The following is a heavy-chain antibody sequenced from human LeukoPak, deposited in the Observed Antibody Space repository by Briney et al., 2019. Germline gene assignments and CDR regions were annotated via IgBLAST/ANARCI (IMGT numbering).Heavy chain of an antibody. Sequence: GGSLRLSCAASGFTFGSYWMTWVCQAPGKGLEWVANIDQDGSERYYVDSVRGRFIISRDNTKNSLYLQMNSLRTEDTAVYYCAKIKSSGFQSDAFNMWGQGTMVTVFS. CDR2: IDQDGSER. J-gene: IGHJ3*02. CDR3: AKIKSSGFQSDAFNM. CDR1: GFTFGSYW. V-gene: IGHV3-7*01. D-gene: IGHD3-22*01.